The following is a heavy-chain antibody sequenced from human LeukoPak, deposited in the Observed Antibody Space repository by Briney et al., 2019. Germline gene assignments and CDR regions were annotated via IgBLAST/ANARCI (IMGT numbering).Heavy chain of an antibody. CDR2: ISSSGSTI. Sequence: GGSLRLSCAASGFTFSDYYMSWIRQAPGKGLEWVSYISSSGSTIYYADSVKGRFTISRDNAKSTLYLQMNSLGPEDTAVYYCARDLDKGTDAFDIWGQGTMVTVSS. J-gene: IGHJ3*02. CDR3: ARDLDKGTDAFDI. D-gene: IGHD1-1*01. CDR1: GFTFSDYY. V-gene: IGHV3-11*04.